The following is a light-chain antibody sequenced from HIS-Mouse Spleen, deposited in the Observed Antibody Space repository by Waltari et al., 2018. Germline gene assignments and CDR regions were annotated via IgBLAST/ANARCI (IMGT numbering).Light chain of an antibody. CDR3: QQRSNWPLT. Sequence: EIVLTQSPATLSLSPGERATLSCRASQSVSSYLAWYQQKPGQAPRLLIHDASNRATGIPVRFSGSGSVTDFTLTISSLEPEDFAVYYCQQRSNWPLTFGGGTK. J-gene: IGKJ4*01. V-gene: IGKV3-11*01. CDR1: QSVSSY. CDR2: DAS.